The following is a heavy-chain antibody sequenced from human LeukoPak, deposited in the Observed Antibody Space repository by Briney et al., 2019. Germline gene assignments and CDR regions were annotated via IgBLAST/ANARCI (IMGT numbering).Heavy chain of an antibody. CDR1: GFTFSNAW. J-gene: IGHJ4*02. CDR2: IKSKSVGGII. Sequence: GGSLRLSCAASGFTFSNAWMTWVRQAPGKGLEWVGRIKSKSVGGIIEYATPVKGRFTISRDDSRDTVYLQMNSLTSEDTAMYYCTTERIWGQGTQVTASS. CDR3: TTERI. V-gene: IGHV3-15*01.